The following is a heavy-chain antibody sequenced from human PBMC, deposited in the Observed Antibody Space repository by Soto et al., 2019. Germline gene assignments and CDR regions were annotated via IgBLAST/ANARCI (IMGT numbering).Heavy chain of an antibody. D-gene: IGHD1-7*01. Sequence: ASVKVSCKASGYTFSVYHMHWVRQAPGQGLEWMGWVHPNSGGTNYAQSFEGRVTMTRDTSINTAYMELSRLTSDDTAVYYCAKKLPRGMDVWGQGPTGTVSS. V-gene: IGHV1-2*02. CDR1: GYTFSVYH. J-gene: IGHJ6*02. CDR3: AKKLPRGMDV. CDR2: VHPNSGGT.